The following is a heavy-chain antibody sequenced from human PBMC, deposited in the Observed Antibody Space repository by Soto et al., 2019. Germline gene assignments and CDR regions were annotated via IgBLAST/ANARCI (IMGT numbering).Heavy chain of an antibody. D-gene: IGHD3-3*01. CDR2: ISGSGGST. J-gene: IGHJ4*02. CDR1: GFTFSSYA. V-gene: IGHV3-23*01. Sequence: GESLKISCAASGFTFSSYAMSWVRQAPGKGLEWVSAISGSGGSTYYADSVKGRFTISRDNSKNTLYLQMNSLRAEDTAVYYCAKEEVDLTYYDFWSGYFPMGFYFDYWGQGTLVTVSS. CDR3: AKEEVDLTYYDFWSGYFPMGFYFDY.